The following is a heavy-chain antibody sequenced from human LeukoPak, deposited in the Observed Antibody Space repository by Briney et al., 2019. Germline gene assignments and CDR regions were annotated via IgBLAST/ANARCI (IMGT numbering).Heavy chain of an antibody. D-gene: IGHD1-1*01. CDR2: ISNSGGST. CDR3: AKGLERESRLDS. Sequence: GGSLRLSCAASGFTCNTCTMYWVRQAPGKGLEWVSGISNSGGSTYYADSVKGRFTISRDNSKNTLYLQMNSLRAEDTALYYCAKGLERESRLDSWGQGTLVTVSS. J-gene: IGHJ4*02. CDR1: GFTCNTCT. V-gene: IGHV3-23*01.